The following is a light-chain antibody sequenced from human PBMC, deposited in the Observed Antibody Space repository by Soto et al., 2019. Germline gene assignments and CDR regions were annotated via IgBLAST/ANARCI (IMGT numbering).Light chain of an antibody. J-gene: IGKJ5*01. CDR1: QGLSSD. Sequence: DIQLTHSPSFLSASVGDRVTITCRASQGLSSDLAWYQQKPGKAPKLLIYAASILQSGVPSRFSGSGSGTEFTLTISSLQPEDFATYYCQQLNSYPITFGQGTRLEIK. CDR2: AAS. CDR3: QQLNSYPIT. V-gene: IGKV1-9*01.